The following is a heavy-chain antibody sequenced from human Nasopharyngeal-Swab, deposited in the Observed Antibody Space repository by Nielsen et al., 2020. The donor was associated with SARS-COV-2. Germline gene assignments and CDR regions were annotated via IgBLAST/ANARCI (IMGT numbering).Heavy chain of an antibody. V-gene: IGHV3-53*01. Sequence: GGSLRLSCAASGFTVRSNYMSWVRQAPGKGLEWVSVIYSGGSTYYADSVKGRFTISRDNSKNTLYLQMNSLRAEDTAVYYCARVPCSSTSCYVGGYGMDVWGQGTTVTVSS. CDR3: ARVPCSSTSCYVGGYGMDV. CDR1: GFTVRSNY. J-gene: IGHJ6*02. D-gene: IGHD2-2*01. CDR2: IYSGGST.